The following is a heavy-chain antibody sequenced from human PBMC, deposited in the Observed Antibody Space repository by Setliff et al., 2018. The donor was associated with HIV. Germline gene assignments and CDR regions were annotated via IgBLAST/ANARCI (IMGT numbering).Heavy chain of an antibody. Sequence: KPSETLSLTCSVSGGSVSSTSNYWGWIRQPPGKGLEWIGSIYYSGSTYYNPSLKSRVTISVDTSKNQFSLKLSSVTAADTAVYYCGRLSETAMASFDSWGQGILVTVSS. V-gene: IGHV4-39*01. CDR1: GGSVSSTSNY. CDR2: IYYSGST. CDR3: GRLSETAMASFDS. D-gene: IGHD2-21*02. J-gene: IGHJ4*02.